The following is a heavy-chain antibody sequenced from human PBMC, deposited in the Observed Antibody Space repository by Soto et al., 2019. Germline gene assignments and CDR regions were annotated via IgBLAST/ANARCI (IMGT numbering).Heavy chain of an antibody. CDR3: VRSKGGYSYGTPFDY. CDR2: ISCNSGNI. V-gene: IGHV3-9*01. CDR1: GFTFDDYA. D-gene: IGHD5-18*01. Sequence: EVQLEESGGALVQPGRSLRLSCAASGFTFDDYAMHWVRQVLGKGLEWVSSISCNSGNIGYADSVKGRFTTSRDNAKNSRYRQMNSLRPEDTALYYCVRSKGGYSYGTPFDYWGQGTLVTVSS. J-gene: IGHJ4*02.